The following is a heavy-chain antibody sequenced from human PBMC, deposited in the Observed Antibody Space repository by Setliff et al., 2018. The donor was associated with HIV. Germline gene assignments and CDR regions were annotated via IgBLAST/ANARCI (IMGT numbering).Heavy chain of an antibody. CDR1: GVSISNYY. J-gene: IGHJ4*02. Sequence: SETLSLTCTVSGVSISNYYWSWIRQPPGKGLDWIGYMYYSGNTNYNPSLKSRVTISLDTSKRQFSLKLNSVTAADTAVYYCARDQSDWFYWGQGTLVSVSS. D-gene: IGHD3-3*01. CDR2: MYYSGNT. CDR3: ARDQSDWFY. V-gene: IGHV4-59*01.